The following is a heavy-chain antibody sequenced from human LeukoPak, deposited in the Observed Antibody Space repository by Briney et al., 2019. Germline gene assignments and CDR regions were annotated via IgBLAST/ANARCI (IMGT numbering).Heavy chain of an antibody. CDR2: ISHSGST. V-gene: IGHV4-4*02. CDR1: GGSISSSNW. Sequence: SETLSLTCAVSGGSISSSNWWSWVRQPPGKGLGWIGEISHSGSTNYNPSLKSRVTISVDKSKNQFSLKLSSVTAADTAVYYCARRLGSRIWFGELRYYFDYWGQGTLVTVSS. J-gene: IGHJ4*02. CDR3: ARRLGSRIWFGELRYYFDY. D-gene: IGHD3-10*01.